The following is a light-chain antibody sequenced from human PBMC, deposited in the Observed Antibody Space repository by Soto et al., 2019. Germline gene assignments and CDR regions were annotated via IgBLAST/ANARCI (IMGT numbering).Light chain of an antibody. V-gene: IGKV1-39*01. CDR2: TAT. Sequence: DIQMSQSPSSLSASIGDRVTITCRASQSIGHYLSWFQQRPGKAPKVLIYTATSLSTGVPSRFSGSGSGTDFTLTISSLQPEDFATYSCQQLNTYPVTFGGGTKVDIK. J-gene: IGKJ4*01. CDR1: QSIGHY. CDR3: QQLNTYPVT.